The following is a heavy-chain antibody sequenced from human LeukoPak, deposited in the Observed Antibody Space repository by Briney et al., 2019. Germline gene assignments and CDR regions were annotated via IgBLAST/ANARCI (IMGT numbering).Heavy chain of an antibody. Sequence: ASVKVSCKASGYTFTSYYMHWVRQAPGQGLERMGIINPSGGSTSYAQKFQGRVTMTRDTSTSTVYMELSSLRSEDTAVYYCAREFRDYYDSSGYLFDYWGQGTLVTVSS. CDR1: GYTFTSYY. D-gene: IGHD3-22*01. J-gene: IGHJ4*02. V-gene: IGHV1-46*01. CDR3: AREFRDYYDSSGYLFDY. CDR2: INPSGGST.